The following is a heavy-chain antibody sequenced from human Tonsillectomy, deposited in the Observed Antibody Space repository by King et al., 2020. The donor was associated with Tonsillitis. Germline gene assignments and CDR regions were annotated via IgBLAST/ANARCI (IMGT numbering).Heavy chain of an antibody. V-gene: IGHV4-39*01. CDR1: GGSISSFGYY. CDR2: IYSSGST. J-gene: IGHJ5*02. Sequence: QLQLQASGPGLVKPSETLSLTCTVSGGSISSFGYYWGWIRQPPGKGLEWIGSIYSSGSTYYNPSLKSRVTISVDTSKNQFSLQLNSVTAADTAVYYCARHPLTTGTFASAWFDPWGQGTLVTVSS. D-gene: IGHD1-1*01. CDR3: ARHPLTTGTFASAWFDP.